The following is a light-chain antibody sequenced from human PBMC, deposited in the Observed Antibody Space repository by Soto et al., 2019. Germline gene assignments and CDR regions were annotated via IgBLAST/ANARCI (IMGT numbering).Light chain of an antibody. CDR1: QSVTSY. CDR2: DVY. CDR3: KKRSDWHIN. J-gene: IGKJ5*01. V-gene: IGKV3D-11*02. Sequence: EILLTHSPGTLSLSPVDIATLSCSASQSVTSYLAWCQQKPGQAPRILIYDVYNRASGIPDRFSGSGPEKDFTITIRSIENEDFEVYYCKKRSDWHINCGKGKRLEIK.